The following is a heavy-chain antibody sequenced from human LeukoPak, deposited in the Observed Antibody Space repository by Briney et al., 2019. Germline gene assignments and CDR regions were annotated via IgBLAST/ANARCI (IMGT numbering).Heavy chain of an antibody. CDR1: GFTFSSYW. CDR3: ARVKEETYYDFWSGPRALGSFDY. V-gene: IGHV3-74*01. D-gene: IGHD3-3*01. CDR2: INSDGSST. J-gene: IGHJ4*02. Sequence: GGSLRLSCAASGFTFSSYWMHWVRQAPGKGLVWVSRINSDGSSTSYADSVKGRFTISRDNAKNSLYLQMNSLRAEDTAVYYCARVKEETYYDFWSGPRALGSFDYWGQGTLVTVSS.